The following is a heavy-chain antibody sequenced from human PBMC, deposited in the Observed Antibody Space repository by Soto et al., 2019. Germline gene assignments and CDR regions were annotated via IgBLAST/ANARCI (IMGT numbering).Heavy chain of an antibody. Sequence: QVQLVQSGAEVKEPGSSVKVSCKASGGTFNSDTINWVRQAPGQGLEWMGRINSILGISNYAQKFQGRIAITADKSTNSGYMELSSLRSEDTAVYYCARGPVRGMGGDSWGQGTLGTVSS. D-gene: IGHD3-16*01. V-gene: IGHV1-69*02. CDR3: ARGPVRGMGGDS. CDR1: GGTFNSDT. CDR2: INSILGIS. J-gene: IGHJ5*01.